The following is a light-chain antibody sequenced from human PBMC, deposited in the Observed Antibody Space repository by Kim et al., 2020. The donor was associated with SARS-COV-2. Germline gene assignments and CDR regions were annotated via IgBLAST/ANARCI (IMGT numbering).Light chain of an antibody. CDR3: NSRDSSCNHWV. V-gene: IGLV3-19*01. CDR1: SLRSYY. CDR2: GKN. J-gene: IGLJ3*02. Sequence: ALGQTVTITCQGASLRSYYASWYQQKPGQAPVLVIYGKNNRPSGIPDRFSGSSSGNTASLTITGAQAEDEADYYCNSRDSSCNHWVFGGGTQLTVL.